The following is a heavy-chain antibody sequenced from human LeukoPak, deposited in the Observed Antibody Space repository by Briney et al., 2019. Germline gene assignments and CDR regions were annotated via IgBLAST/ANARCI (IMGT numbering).Heavy chain of an antibody. V-gene: IGHV3-72*01. J-gene: IGHJ4*02. Sequence: GGSLRLSCAASGFTFSDHYMDWVRQASGKGLEWVGRTRNRANSYTTEYAASVKGRFTISRDDSKNSLYLQMNSLKTEDTAVYYCVRLDCGSTSCYFDYWGKGTLVTVSS. CDR3: VRLDCGSTSCYFDY. CDR2: TRNRANSYTT. CDR1: GFTFSDHY. D-gene: IGHD2-2*01.